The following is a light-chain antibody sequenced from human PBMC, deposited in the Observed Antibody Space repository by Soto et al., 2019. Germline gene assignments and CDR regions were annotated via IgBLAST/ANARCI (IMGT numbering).Light chain of an antibody. V-gene: IGLV1-40*01. CDR1: SSNIGANSD. CDR2: GNT. Sequence: QSALAQPPSVSGAPGQRVTISCTGSSSNIGANSDVHWYQQLTGAAPKLLIYGNTNRPSGVSDRFSASKSGTSASLAITGLQAEDEADYYCQSYDNSLSGFYVFGTGTKVT. J-gene: IGLJ1*01. CDR3: QSYDNSLSGFYV.